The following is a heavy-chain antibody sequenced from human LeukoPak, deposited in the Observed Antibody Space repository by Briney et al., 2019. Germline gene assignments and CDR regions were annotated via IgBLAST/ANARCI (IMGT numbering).Heavy chain of an antibody. CDR2: ISSSSSYI. Sequence: GGSLRLSCAASGFTFSSYSMNWVRQAPGKGLEWVSSISSSSSYIYYADSVKGRFTISRDNAKNSLYLQMNSLRAEDTAVYYCAKDYTAMVSFAFDIWGQGTMVTVSS. CDR1: GFTFSSYS. J-gene: IGHJ3*02. D-gene: IGHD5-18*01. CDR3: AKDYTAMVSFAFDI. V-gene: IGHV3-21*01.